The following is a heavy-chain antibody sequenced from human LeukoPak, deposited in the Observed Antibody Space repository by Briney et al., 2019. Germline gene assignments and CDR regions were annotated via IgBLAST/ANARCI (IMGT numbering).Heavy chain of an antibody. Sequence: GGSLRLSCAASGFTFSNYAMSWVRQAPGKGLEWVSAISGSGGSTYYADSVKGRFTISRDNSKNTLYLQMNSLRAEDTAVYYCAKDSAFYDSSGYDYWGQGTLATVSS. D-gene: IGHD3-22*01. CDR1: GFTFSNYA. CDR2: ISGSGGST. J-gene: IGHJ4*02. CDR3: AKDSAFYDSSGYDY. V-gene: IGHV3-23*01.